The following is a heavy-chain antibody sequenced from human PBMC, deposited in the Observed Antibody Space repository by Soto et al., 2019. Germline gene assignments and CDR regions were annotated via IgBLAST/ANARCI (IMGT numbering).Heavy chain of an antibody. CDR2: ISTSSSNI. Sequence: EVQLVESGGGLVQPGGSLRLSCAASGFSFSYYGMNWVRQAPGKGLEWVSYISTSSSNIYYADSVKGRFTISRDNAKNSLSLQMTSLRAADNAVYYCARETSTGNYYMDVWGKGTTVTVSS. V-gene: IGHV3-48*01. CDR3: ARETSTGNYYMDV. J-gene: IGHJ6*03. CDR1: GFSFSYYG. D-gene: IGHD2-2*01.